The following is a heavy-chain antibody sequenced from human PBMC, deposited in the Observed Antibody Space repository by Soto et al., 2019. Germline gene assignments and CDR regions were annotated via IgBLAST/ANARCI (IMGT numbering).Heavy chain of an antibody. CDR1: GESLTGYY. V-gene: IGHV4-34*01. CDR3: ARHYDILTGYYWAWFDP. D-gene: IGHD3-9*01. J-gene: IGHJ5*02. Sequence: PSETLSLTCAVYGESLTGYYWSWIRQSTGKGLEWIGEINHSGTASYNPSLKSRATISLDTSKNQISLKLSSVTAADTAVYYCARHYDILTGYYWAWFDPWGQGTLVTVSS. CDR2: INHSGTA.